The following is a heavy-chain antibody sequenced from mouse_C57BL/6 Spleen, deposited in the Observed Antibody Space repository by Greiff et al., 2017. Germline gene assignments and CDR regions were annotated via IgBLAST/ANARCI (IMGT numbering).Heavy chain of an antibody. J-gene: IGHJ2*01. CDR2: IYPRDGST. D-gene: IGHD1-1*01. Sequence: VQLQQSDAELVKPGASVKISCKASGYNFTGYTMNWMKQRPEQGLEWIGYIYPRDGSTKYNEKFKGKATLTADKSSSTAYMQLNSLTSEDSAVYFCAREGTTTVVALYYRGQGTTLTVSS. CDR1: GYNFTGYT. V-gene: IGHV1-78*01. CDR3: AREGTTTVVALYY.